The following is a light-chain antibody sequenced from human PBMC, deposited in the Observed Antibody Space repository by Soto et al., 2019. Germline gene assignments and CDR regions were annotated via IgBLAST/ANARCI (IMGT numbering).Light chain of an antibody. J-gene: IGLJ2*01. CDR3: GTWDGSLSAVV. V-gene: IGLV1-51*01. Sequence: QSVLTQPPSVSAAPGQKVTISCSGSSSNIGNKYVSWYQQLPGTAPKLLIYDNHKRPSWIPDRFSGSKSGTSATLGITGLQTGDEADYYCGTWDGSLSAVVFGGGTKLTVL. CDR1: SSNIGNKY. CDR2: DNH.